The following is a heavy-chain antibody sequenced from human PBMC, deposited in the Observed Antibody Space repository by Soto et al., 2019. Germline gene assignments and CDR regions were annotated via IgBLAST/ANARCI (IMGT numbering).Heavy chain of an antibody. D-gene: IGHD3-9*01. Sequence: GGSLRLSCAASGFTFSSYAMHWVRQAPGKGLEWVAVISYDGSNKYYADSVKGRFTISRDNSKNTLYLQMNSLRAEDTAVYYCARDWLSAFDIWGQGTMVTVSS. CDR1: GFTFSSYA. CDR3: ARDWLSAFDI. J-gene: IGHJ3*02. V-gene: IGHV3-30-3*01. CDR2: ISYDGSNK.